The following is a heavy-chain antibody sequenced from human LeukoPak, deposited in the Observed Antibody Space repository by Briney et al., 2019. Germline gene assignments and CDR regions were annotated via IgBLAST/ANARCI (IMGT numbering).Heavy chain of an antibody. CDR1: GFIFDNYA. CDR3: AKGVAPDY. V-gene: IGHV3-23*01. J-gene: IGHJ4*02. CDR2: ISGSADNT. Sequence: PGGSLRLSCVASGFIFDNYALNWVRQAPGKGLEWVSGISGSADNTYYADSVKGRFTISRDNAKNSLSLQMNTLIADDTAVYYCAKGVAPDYWGQGTLVTVPS. D-gene: IGHD2-15*01.